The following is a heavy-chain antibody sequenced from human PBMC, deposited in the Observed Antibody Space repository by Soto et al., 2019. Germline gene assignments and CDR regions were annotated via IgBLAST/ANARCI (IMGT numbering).Heavy chain of an antibody. J-gene: IGHJ4*02. D-gene: IGHD2-2*03. V-gene: IGHV2-5*02. CDR3: ARRPQWIHYCDS. CDR1: GFSLSTDGGG. CDR2: IYWDGDK. Sequence: QITLEESGPTLVKPTQTLTLTCTFSGFSLSTDGGGVGWIRQPPGKAPEWLAFIYWDGDKRYSPSLQSRLTITKETSRDQVVLSMPTTDPVATDTYYCARRPQWIHYCDSWGLGIVVTVSS.